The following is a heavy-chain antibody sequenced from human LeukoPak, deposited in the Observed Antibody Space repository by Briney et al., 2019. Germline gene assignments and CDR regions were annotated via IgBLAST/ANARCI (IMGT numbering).Heavy chain of an antibody. D-gene: IGHD6-19*01. V-gene: IGHV3-21*01. J-gene: IGHJ4*02. CDR1: GFTFNTYS. CDR2: ISSSSSYI. CDR3: ANGGSGTSFLDY. Sequence: PGGSLRLSCAASGFTFNTYSMNWVRQAPGKGLEWVSSISSSSSYIDYADSGKGRFTISRDNAKNSLYLQMNSLRVEDTAGSYCANGGSGTSFLDYWGQGTLVTVSS.